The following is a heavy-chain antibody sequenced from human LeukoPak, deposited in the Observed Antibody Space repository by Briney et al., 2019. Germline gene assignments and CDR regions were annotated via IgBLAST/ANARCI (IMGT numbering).Heavy chain of an antibody. CDR2: ISSSSSYI. CDR3: ARVGWELAYFDY. J-gene: IGHJ4*02. D-gene: IGHD1-26*01. V-gene: IGHV3-21*01. CDR1: GFTFSSYS. Sequence: GGSLRLSCAASGFTFSSYSMNWARQAPGKGLEWVSSISSSSSYIYYADSVKGRFTISRDNAKNSLYLQMNSLRAEDTAVYYCARVGWELAYFDYWGQGTLVTVSS.